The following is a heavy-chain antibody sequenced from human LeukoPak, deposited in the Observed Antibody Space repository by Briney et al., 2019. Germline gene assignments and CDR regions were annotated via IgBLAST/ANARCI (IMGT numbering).Heavy chain of an antibody. CDR1: GGSISSGDYY. Sequence: SQTLSLTCTVSGGSISSGDYYWSWIRQPPGKGLEWIGYIYYSGSTYYNPSLKSRVTISVDTFKNQFSLKLSSVTAADTAVYYCARAQGYCSSTSCFNWFDPWGQGTLVTVSS. CDR2: IYYSGST. D-gene: IGHD2-2*01. CDR3: ARAQGYCSSTSCFNWFDP. V-gene: IGHV4-30-4*01. J-gene: IGHJ5*02.